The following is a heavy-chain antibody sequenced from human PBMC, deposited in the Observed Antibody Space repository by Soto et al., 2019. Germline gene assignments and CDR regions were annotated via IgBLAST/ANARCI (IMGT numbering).Heavy chain of an antibody. CDR1: GYTFTGYY. CDR2: INPQTGGT. Sequence: GASVKVSCKASGYTFTGYYIHWVREAPGQGLEWMGWINPQTGGTSYAQKFQGRVTLSRDTSINTAYLELSRLTFDDAAVYFCARERYQVISDGMDVWGQGTTDTVS. CDR3: ARERYQVISDGMDV. V-gene: IGHV1-2*02. J-gene: IGHJ6*02. D-gene: IGHD2-2*01.